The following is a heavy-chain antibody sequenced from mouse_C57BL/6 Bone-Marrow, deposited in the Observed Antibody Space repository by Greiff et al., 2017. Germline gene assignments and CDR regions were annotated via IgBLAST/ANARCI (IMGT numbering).Heavy chain of an antibody. V-gene: IGHV1-64*01. CDR3: ARYWWSYYYAMGY. Sequence: QVQLQQPGAELVKPGASVKLSCKASGYTFTSYWLHWVKQRPGQGLEWIGMIHPNSGSTNYNEKFKSKATLTVDKSSSTAYMQVSSLTSEDSAVYYCARYWWSYYYAMGYWGQGTSVTVSS. CDR2: IHPNSGST. CDR1: GYTFTSYW. J-gene: IGHJ4*01. D-gene: IGHD1-1*02.